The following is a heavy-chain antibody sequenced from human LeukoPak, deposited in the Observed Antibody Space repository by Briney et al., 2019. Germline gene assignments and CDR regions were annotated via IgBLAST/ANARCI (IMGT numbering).Heavy chain of an antibody. CDR3: ARWSSCDGDCYWLDY. V-gene: IGHV4-59*08. CDR2: IHDTAGI. CDR1: GGPLSGFH. J-gene: IGHJ4*02. D-gene: IGHD2-21*02. Sequence: SETLSLTCTVSGGPLSGFHWGWIRQTPGKGLEWIANIHDTAGIGYDPSLKSRVTISLDTSKSQFSLSLRSVTAADTAVYYCARWSSCDGDCYWLDYWGQGTLVTVSS.